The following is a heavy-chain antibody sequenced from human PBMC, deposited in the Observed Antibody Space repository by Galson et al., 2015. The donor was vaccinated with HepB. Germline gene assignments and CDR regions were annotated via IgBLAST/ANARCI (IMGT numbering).Heavy chain of an antibody. CDR1: GYTFTGYY. D-gene: IGHD3-10*01. CDR2: INPNSGGT. J-gene: IGHJ3*02. V-gene: IGHV1-2*04. CDR3: AASIGFGGSGSYAFDI. Sequence: SVKVSCKASGYTFTGYYMHWVRQAPGQGLEWMGWINPNSGGTNYAQKFQGWVTVTRDTSISTAYMELSRLRSDDTAVYYCAASIGFGGSGSYAFDIWGQGTMVTVSS.